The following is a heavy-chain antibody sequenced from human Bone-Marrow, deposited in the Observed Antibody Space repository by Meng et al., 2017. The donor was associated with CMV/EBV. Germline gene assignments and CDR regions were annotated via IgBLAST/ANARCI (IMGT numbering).Heavy chain of an antibody. CDR2: IWYDGSNK. CDR1: GFTFSSSG. J-gene: IGHJ3*02. V-gene: IGHV3-33*06. D-gene: IGHD1-26*01. CDR3: AKNSGSHYRGAFDI. Sequence: SGFTFSSSGMHWVRQAPGKGLEWVAVIWYDGSNKYYAGSVKGRFTISRDNSKNTLYLQMNSLRAEDTAVYYCAKNSGSHYRGAFDIWGQGTMVTVSS.